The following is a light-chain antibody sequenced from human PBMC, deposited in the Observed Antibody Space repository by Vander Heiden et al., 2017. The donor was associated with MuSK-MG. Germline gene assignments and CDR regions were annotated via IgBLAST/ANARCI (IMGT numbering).Light chain of an antibody. V-gene: IGKV3-15*01. J-gene: IGKJ5*01. CDR1: QTVSND. CDR3: QQDNKCPLT. Sequence: IVTTQSPATLSESRGERPTLSFRTSQTVSNDLAWYQQKPDQAPSLLIYGGSTRATGIPERFSGGGSVTEFTLTINSLQSEDFAIYYCQQDNKCPLTFGQGTQVEI. CDR2: GGS.